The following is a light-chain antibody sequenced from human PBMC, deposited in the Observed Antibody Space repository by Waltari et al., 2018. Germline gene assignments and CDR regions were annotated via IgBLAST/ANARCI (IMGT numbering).Light chain of an antibody. CDR2: DVS. V-gene: IGLV2-14*03. CDR3: SSYITTNTLEL. Sequence: QSALTPPASVSGSPGQSITISCTGTSSDVGSYTYVSWYQQHPGKAPKLMIYDVSYRPSGVSNRFSGSKSGNTASLTISGLQAEDEADYYCSSYITTNTLELFGGGTSLTVL. CDR1: SSDVGSYTY. J-gene: IGLJ2*01.